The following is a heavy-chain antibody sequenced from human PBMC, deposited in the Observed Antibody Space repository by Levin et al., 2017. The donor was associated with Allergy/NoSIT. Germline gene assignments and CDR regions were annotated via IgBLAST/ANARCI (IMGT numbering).Heavy chain of an antibody. D-gene: IGHD2-2*01. Sequence: GESLKISCKASGYTFTGYYMHWVRQAPGQGLEWMGWINPNSGGTNYAQKFQGRVTMTRDTSISTAYMELSRLRSDDTAVYYCARYLIVVVPAAKAYYYYGMDVWGQGTTVTVSS. CDR1: GYTFTGYY. V-gene: IGHV1-2*02. CDR2: INPNSGGT. J-gene: IGHJ6*02. CDR3: ARYLIVVVPAAKAYYYYGMDV.